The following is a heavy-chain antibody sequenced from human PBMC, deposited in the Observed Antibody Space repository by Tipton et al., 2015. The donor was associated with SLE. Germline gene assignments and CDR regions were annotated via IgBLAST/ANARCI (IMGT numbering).Heavy chain of an antibody. V-gene: IGHV4-34*01. J-gene: IGHJ5*02. CDR2: INHSGST. CDR1: GGSFSDYY. D-gene: IGHD2-2*02. CDR3: AREDSSSWFYTRFDP. Sequence: TLSLTCAVYGGSFSDYYWSWIRQTPGKGLEWIGEINHSGSTNYNPSLKSRVTISIDTSKNHFSLKLYSVTAADTAVYYCAREDSSSWFYTRFDPWGQGTLVTVSS.